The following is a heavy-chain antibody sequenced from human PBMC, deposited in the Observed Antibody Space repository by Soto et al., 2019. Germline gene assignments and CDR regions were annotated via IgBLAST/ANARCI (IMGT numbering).Heavy chain of an antibody. D-gene: IGHD3-3*01. CDR1: GDSINSRDYY. CDR2: IYYSGST. Sequence: PSETLSLTCTVSGDSINSRDYYWSWIRQPPGKGLEWIGYIYYSGSTYYNPSLKSRVSISVSVDTSKNQLSLRLSSVTAADTAVYYCARDRRFLLSRGGYYFYAMDVWGQGTTVTVSS. V-gene: IGHV4-31*03. CDR3: ARDRRFLLSRGGYYFYAMDV. J-gene: IGHJ6*02.